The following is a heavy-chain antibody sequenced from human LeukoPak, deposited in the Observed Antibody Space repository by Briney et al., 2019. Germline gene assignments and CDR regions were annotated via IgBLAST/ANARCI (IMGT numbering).Heavy chain of an antibody. J-gene: IGHJ6*02. CDR1: GGTFINYS. D-gene: IGHD3-22*01. CDR2: IIPIIGME. V-gene: IGHV1-69*04. Sequence: ASVKVSCKASGGTFINYSITWVRQAPGQGPEWMGRIIPIIGMEDYAQKFQGRVTITADKSTSTAYMELSSLRSEDTAVYYCARGHYYDSSGYLYSDYYGMDVWGQGTTVTVSS. CDR3: ARGHYYDSSGYLYSDYYGMDV.